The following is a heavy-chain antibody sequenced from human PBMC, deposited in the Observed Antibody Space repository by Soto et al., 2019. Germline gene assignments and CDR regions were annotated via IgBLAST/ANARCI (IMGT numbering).Heavy chain of an antibody. CDR2: IYYSGST. Sequence: SETLSLTCTVSGGSISSYYWSWIRQPPGKGLEWIGDIYYSGSTNYNPSLKSRGTISVDTSKNQFSLKLSSVTAADTAVYYCARRYGYYFDYWGQGTLVTVSS. CDR1: GGSISSYY. J-gene: IGHJ4*02. D-gene: IGHD3-9*01. V-gene: IGHV4-59*12. CDR3: ARRYGYYFDY.